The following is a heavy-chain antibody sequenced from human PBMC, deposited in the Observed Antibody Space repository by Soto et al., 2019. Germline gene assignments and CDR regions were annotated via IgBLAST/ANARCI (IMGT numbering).Heavy chain of an antibody. J-gene: IGHJ4*02. CDR2: ISGSGGST. V-gene: IGHV3-23*01. CDR1: GFTFSSYA. CDR3: AKGRYSSSWFTFDY. Sequence: GGSLRLSCAASGFTFSSYAMSWVRQAPGKGLEWVSAISGSGGSTYYADTVKGRFTISRDNSKNTLYLQMNSLRAEDTAVYYCAKGRYSSSWFTFDYWGQGTLVTVSS. D-gene: IGHD6-13*01.